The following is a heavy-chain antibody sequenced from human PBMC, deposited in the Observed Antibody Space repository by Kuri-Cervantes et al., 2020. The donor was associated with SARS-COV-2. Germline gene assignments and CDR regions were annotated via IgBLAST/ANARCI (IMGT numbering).Heavy chain of an antibody. D-gene: IGHD3-10*01. CDR3: ARDSYYGSGSYPNHYYYGMDV. V-gene: IGHV3-11*06. CDR1: GFTFSDYY. CDR2: ISSSSSYT. Sequence: GESLKISCAASGFTFSDYYMSWIRQAPGKGLEWVSYISSSSSYTNYADSVKGRFTISRDNSKNTLYLQMNSLRAEDTAVYYCARDSYYGSGSYPNHYYYGMDVWGQGTTVTVSS. J-gene: IGHJ6*02.